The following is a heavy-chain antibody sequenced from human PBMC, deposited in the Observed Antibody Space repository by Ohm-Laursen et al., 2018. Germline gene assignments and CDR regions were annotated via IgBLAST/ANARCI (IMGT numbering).Heavy chain of an antibody. D-gene: IGHD1-7*01. CDR1: GYTLTGYY. CDR2: INPNSGGT. Sequence: SVKVSCKASGYTLTGYYVHWVRQVPGQGLEWMGWINPNSGGTGYAQKFQGRVTMTRDTSISTAYMEMSRLRSDDTAVYYCARSRYKWNYGYFDYWGQGTLVIVSS. J-gene: IGHJ4*02. CDR3: ARSRYKWNYGYFDY. V-gene: IGHV1-2*02.